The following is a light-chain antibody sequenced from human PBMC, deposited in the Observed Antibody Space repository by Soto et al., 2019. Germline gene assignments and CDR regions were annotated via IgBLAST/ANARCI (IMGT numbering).Light chain of an antibody. CDR1: QSISRY. Sequence: EIVLTQSPGTLSLSPGERTTISCRASQSISRYLAWYQQKPGQAPRLLIYGASSRATGIQDRFSGSGSGTDFTLTISRLEPEDFAVYYCQQYGSPVTFGQGTKVDIK. CDR2: GAS. J-gene: IGKJ1*01. CDR3: QQYGSPVT. V-gene: IGKV3-20*01.